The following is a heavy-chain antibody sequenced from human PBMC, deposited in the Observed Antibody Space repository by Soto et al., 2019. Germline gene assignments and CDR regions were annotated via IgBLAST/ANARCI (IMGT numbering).Heavy chain of an antibody. CDR1: GGSISRGGYY. V-gene: IGHV4-31*09. CDR3: AAKPYNWNIWMVY. CDR2: IYYSGST. Sequence: SETLSLTGPFSGGSISRGGYYWSWIRQHPGKGLEWIGYIYYSGSTYYNPSLKSRVTMSVDKSNNHFSLSLRSVTAADTAVYYCAAKPYNWNIWMVYWGPGIMVTVSS. D-gene: IGHD1-1*01. J-gene: IGHJ4*02.